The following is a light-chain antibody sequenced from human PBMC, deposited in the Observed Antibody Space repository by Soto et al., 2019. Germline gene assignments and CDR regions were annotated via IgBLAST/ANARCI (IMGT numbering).Light chain of an antibody. CDR1: SSDVGGYNY. CDR3: AAWDDSLKAVV. V-gene: IGLV2-8*01. J-gene: IGLJ2*01. Sequence: QSALTQPPSASGSPGQSVTISCTGTSSDVGGYNYVSWYQQHPGKAPKLMIYEVSKRPSGVPDRFSGSKSGNTASLTVSGLQAEDEADYHCAAWDDSLKAVVFGGGTKLTVL. CDR2: EVS.